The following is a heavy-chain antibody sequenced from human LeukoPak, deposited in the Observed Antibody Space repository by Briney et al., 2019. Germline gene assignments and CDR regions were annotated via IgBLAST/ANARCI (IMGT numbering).Heavy chain of an antibody. J-gene: IGHJ4*02. CDR3: ASSLRWLTLDY. CDR2: ISSSGSTI. Sequence: GGSLRLSCAASGFTFSSYEMNWVRQAPGKGLEWVSYISSSGSTIYYADSVKGRFTISRDNAKNSPYLQMNSLRAEDTAVYYCASSLRWLTLDYWGQGTLVTVSS. D-gene: IGHD4-23*01. CDR1: GFTFSSYE. V-gene: IGHV3-48*03.